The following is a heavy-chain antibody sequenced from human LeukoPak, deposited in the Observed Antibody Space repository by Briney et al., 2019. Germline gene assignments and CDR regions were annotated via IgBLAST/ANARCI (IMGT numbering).Heavy chain of an antibody. CDR2: ISAYNGNT. Sequence: ASVKVSCKASGYTFTSYGISWVRRAPGQGREWMGWISAYNGNTNYAQKLQGRVTMTTDTSTSTAYMELRSLRSDDTAVYYCARIPVVVVAATYWFDPWGQGTLVTVSS. V-gene: IGHV1-18*01. CDR1: GYTFTSYG. CDR3: ARIPVVVVAATYWFDP. J-gene: IGHJ5*02. D-gene: IGHD2-15*01.